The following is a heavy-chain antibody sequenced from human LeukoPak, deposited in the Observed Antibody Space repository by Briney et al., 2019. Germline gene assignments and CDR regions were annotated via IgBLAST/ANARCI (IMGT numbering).Heavy chain of an antibody. CDR1: GFTFSSYW. V-gene: IGHV4-39*07. J-gene: IGHJ4*02. CDR2: IYYSGST. Sequence: GSLRLSCAASGFTFSSYWMSWVRQAPGKGLEWIGSIYYSGSTYYNPSLKSRVTISVDTSKNQFSLKLSSVTAADTAVYYCAREAPPNYWGQGTLVTVSS. CDR3: AREAPPNY.